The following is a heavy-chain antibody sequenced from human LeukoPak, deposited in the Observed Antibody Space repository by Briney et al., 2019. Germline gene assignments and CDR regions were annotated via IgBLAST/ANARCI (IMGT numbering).Heavy chain of an antibody. Sequence: PGGSLRLSCAASGFTFSSNAMHWVRQAPGKGLEWVAVISYDGSDKYYADSVKGRFAISRDDSKNTLSLQMNSLRVEDTAVYYCARDLAWGAFDYWGQGTLVTVSS. V-gene: IGHV3-30*03. CDR2: ISYDGSDK. J-gene: IGHJ4*02. CDR1: GFTFSSNA. CDR3: ARDLAWGAFDY. D-gene: IGHD7-27*01.